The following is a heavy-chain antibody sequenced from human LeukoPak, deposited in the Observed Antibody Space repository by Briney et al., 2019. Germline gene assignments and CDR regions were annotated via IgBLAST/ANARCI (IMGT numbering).Heavy chain of an antibody. J-gene: IGHJ6*03. D-gene: IGHD1-26*01. CDR1: GFTFSTYS. CDR2: ISGTSNTI. Sequence: GGSLRLSCVASGFTFSTYSMNWVRQAPGKGLEWVSYISGTSNTIYYADSVKGRFTISRDNAKNSLYLQMNSLRAEDTAVYYCAKYSGSYYLRYYYMDVWGKGTTVTISS. CDR3: AKYSGSYYLRYYYMDV. V-gene: IGHV3-48*04.